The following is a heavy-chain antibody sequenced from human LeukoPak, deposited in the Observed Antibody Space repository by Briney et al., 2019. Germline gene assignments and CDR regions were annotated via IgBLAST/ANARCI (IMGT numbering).Heavy chain of an antibody. CDR3: ARGGYRYDYYYYMDV. CDR1: GSTLSDYY. J-gene: IGHJ6*03. CDR2: ITSGSST. V-gene: IGHV3-11*04. D-gene: IGHD5-18*01. Sequence: KPGGSLRLSCAASGSTLSDYYMNWIRQTPGKGLEWVSYITSGSSTYYGDSVKGRVTISRDNAKNSLYLQMNSLTAEDTAVYYCARGGYRYDYYYYMDVWGKGTTVTVSS.